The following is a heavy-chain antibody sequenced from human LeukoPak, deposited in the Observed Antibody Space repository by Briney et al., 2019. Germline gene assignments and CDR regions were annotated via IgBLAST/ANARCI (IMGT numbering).Heavy chain of an antibody. D-gene: IGHD4-17*01. Sequence: GGSLRLSCAASGFTFSSYAMHWVRQAPGSGLEWVALISYDGSNKYYADSVKGRFTISRDNSKNTLYLQMNSLRAEDTAVYYCAKDMSYGDLIEFWGQGTLVTVSS. J-gene: IGHJ4*02. CDR2: ISYDGSNK. CDR3: AKDMSYGDLIEF. V-gene: IGHV3-30*04. CDR1: GFTFSSYA.